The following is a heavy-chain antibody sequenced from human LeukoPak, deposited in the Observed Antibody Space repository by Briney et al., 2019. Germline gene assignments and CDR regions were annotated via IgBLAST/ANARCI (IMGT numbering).Heavy chain of an antibody. CDR1: GYTFIGYY. CDR3: ARGDNGDYFY. CDR2: INPNSGGT. D-gene: IGHD4-17*01. V-gene: IGHV1-2*06. J-gene: IGHJ4*02. Sequence: GASVKVSCKASGYTFIGYYIHWVRQAPGQGLEWMGRINPNSGGTNYAQKFQGRVTMTRDTSISTAYMDLSRLRSDDTAVYYCARGDNGDYFYWGQGTLVTVSS.